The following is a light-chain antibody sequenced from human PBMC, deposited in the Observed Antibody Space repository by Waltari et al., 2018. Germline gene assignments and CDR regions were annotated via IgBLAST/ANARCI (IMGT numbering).Light chain of an antibody. CDR3: SAWDDSLVGPA. J-gene: IGLJ2*01. Sequence: QSILVQPPSASGTPGQRATIFCSGRNSNIGTNNVNWYQQLPGTPPKLLIYNNNLRPSGVPDRFSGSRSGTSASLAISGLQSEDEAEYHCSAWDDSLVGPAFGGGTNLTVL. CDR2: NNN. V-gene: IGLV1-44*01. CDR1: NSNIGTNN.